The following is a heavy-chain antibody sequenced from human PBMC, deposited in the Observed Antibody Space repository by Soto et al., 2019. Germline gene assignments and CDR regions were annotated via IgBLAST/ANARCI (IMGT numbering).Heavy chain of an antibody. CDR1: GGTFSSYA. V-gene: IGHV1-69*06. Sequence: SVKVSCKASGGTFSSYAISWVRQAPGQGLEWMGGIIPIFGTANYAQKFQGRVTITADKSTSTAYMELSSLRSEDTAVYYCARKTGLIAPRPYWYVDLWGRGTLVTVSS. J-gene: IGHJ2*01. CDR2: IIPIFGTA. D-gene: IGHD6-6*01. CDR3: ARKTGLIAPRPYWYVDL.